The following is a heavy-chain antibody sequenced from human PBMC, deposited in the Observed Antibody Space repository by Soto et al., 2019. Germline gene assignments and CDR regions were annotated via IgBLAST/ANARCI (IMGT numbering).Heavy chain of an antibody. CDR3: ARVQLWLRPTAFDI. Sequence: WESLKISCKGSGYSFTSYWIGWVRQMPGKGLECVGIIFPGDSDTRYIPSFQGQVTIAADKSISTAYLQWSSLKASDTAMYYCARVQLWLRPTAFDIWGQGTMVTAS. J-gene: IGHJ3*02. CDR1: GYSFTSYW. V-gene: IGHV5-51*01. D-gene: IGHD5-18*01. CDR2: IFPGDSDT.